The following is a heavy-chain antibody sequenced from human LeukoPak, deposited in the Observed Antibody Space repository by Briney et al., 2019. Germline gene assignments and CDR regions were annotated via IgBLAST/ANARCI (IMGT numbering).Heavy chain of an antibody. J-gene: IGHJ4*02. CDR3: ARTVSSAVTFFDH. CDR2: TYPDDSDT. Sequence: GESLKISCKASGYSFTSYWIGWVRQRPGKGLEWMGITYPDDSDTRYSPSFQGQVTISADKSITTAYLQWSSLKASDTAIYYCARTVSSAVTFFDHWGQGTLVTVSS. CDR1: GYSFTSYW. D-gene: IGHD4-17*01. V-gene: IGHV5-51*01.